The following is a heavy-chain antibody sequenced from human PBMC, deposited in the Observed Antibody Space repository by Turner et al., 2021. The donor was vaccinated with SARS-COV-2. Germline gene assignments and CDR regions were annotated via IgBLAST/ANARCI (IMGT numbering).Heavy chain of an antibody. D-gene: IGHD6-19*01. CDR1: GFTLSNYS. J-gene: IGHJ4*02. Sequence: EVQLVETGGDLVQPGGCVRLSCAASGFTLSNYSMSWVRQAPGKGLEWVANIRQDGSEKEYVDSVKGRFTISRDNAKNSLYLQMNSLRVEDTAVYYCAGSGGWLLDLWGQGTLVTVSS. V-gene: IGHV3-7*03. CDR2: IRQDGSEK. CDR3: AGSGGWLLDL.